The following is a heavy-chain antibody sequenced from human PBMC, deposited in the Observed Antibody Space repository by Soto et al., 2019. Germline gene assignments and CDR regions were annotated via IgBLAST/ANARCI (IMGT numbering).Heavy chain of an antibody. D-gene: IGHD6-6*01. V-gene: IGHV4-30-2*01. CDR1: GGSISSGGYS. J-gene: IGHJ5*02. Sequence: QLQLQESGSGLVKPSQTLSLTCAVSGGSISSGGYSWSWIRQPPGKGLEWIGYIYHSGSTYYNPSLKSRVTISVDRSKSQFSLKLSSVTAADTAVYYCARVEAARRNWGGWWFDPWGQGTLVTVSS. CDR3: ARVEAARRNWGGWWFDP. CDR2: IYHSGST.